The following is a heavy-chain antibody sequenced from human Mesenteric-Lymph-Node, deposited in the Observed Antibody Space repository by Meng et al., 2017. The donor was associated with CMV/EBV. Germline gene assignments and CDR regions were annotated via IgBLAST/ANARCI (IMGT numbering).Heavy chain of an antibody. D-gene: IGHD3-3*01. V-gene: IGHV4-59*01. Sequence: SETLSLTCTVSGGSISSYYWSWIRQPPGKGLEWIGYIYYSGSTNYNPSLKSRVTISVDTSKNQFSLKLSSVTAADTAVYYCARGPSPFWSGYLDIYYYYGMDVWGQGTTVTVSS. CDR1: GGSISSYY. CDR3: ARGPSPFWSGYLDIYYYYGMDV. CDR2: IYYSGST. J-gene: IGHJ6*02.